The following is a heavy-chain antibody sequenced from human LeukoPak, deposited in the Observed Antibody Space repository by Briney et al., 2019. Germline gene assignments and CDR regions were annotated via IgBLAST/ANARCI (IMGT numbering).Heavy chain of an antibody. CDR3: AKKVGLVSAPLYYFDV. CDR1: GFTFSRYA. D-gene: IGHD5/OR15-5a*01. V-gene: IGHV3-23*01. Sequence: GGSLRLSYAASGFTFSRYAMSWVRQAPGKGLEWVSAISGPAGSWDYADSVKGRFTISRDNSKNTLFLQMNSLRADDTAIYYCAKKVGLVSAPLYYFDVWGQGTLVTVSS. CDR2: ISGPAGSW. J-gene: IGHJ4*02.